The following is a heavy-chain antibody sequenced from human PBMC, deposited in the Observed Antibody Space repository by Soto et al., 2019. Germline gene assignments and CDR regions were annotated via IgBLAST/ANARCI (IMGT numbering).Heavy chain of an antibody. D-gene: IGHD6-19*01. CDR2: INPNSGGT. V-gene: IGHV1-2*04. J-gene: IGHJ4*02. Sequence: GASVKVSCKASGYTFTGYYMHWVRQAPGQGLEWMGWINPNSGGTNYAQKFQGWVTMTRDTSISTAYMELGRLRSDDTAVYYCATSRVSIAVAGETEYYFDYWGQGTLVTVSS. CDR1: GYTFTGYY. CDR3: ATSRVSIAVAGETEYYFDY.